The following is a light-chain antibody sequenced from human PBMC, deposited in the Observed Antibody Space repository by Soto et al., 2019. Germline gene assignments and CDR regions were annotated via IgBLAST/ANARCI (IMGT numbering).Light chain of an antibody. J-gene: IGLJ1*01. V-gene: IGLV2-14*01. CDR3: SSYTISSIDYV. CDR2: EVS. Sequence: QSALTQPASVSGSPGQSITISCTGNSSDVGGYNYVSWYQQHPGKAPKLMINEVSNRPSGVSNRFSGSKSGNTASLTISGLQAEDEADYYCSSYTISSIDYVFGPGTKVTVL. CDR1: SSDVGGYNY.